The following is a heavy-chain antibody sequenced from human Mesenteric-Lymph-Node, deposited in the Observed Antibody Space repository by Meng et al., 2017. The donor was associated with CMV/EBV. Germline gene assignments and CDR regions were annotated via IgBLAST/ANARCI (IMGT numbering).Heavy chain of an antibody. CDR1: GFTFSGYG. V-gene: IGHV3-30*02. CDR2: IRYDGSDT. J-gene: IGHJ3*01. CDR3: ARGKGFDSSGYYPRDAFDV. D-gene: IGHD3-22*01. Sequence: LSLTGAASGFTFSGYGMHWVRQAPGKGLEWVAFIRYDGSDTYYGDSVKGRFTISRDNFNNTLYLQMNSLRSDDTAIYYCARGKGFDSSGYYPRDAFDVWGQGAVVTVSS.